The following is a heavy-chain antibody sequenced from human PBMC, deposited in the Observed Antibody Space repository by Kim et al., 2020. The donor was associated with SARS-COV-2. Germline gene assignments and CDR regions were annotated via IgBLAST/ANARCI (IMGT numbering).Heavy chain of an antibody. J-gene: IGHJ5*02. D-gene: IGHD2-2*01. V-gene: IGHV3-11*04. CDR2: ISSSGSTI. CDR1: GFTFSDYY. Sequence: GGSLRLSCAASGFTFSDYYMSWIRQAPGKGLEWVSYISSSGSTIYYADSVKGRFTISRDNAKNSLYLQMNSLRAEDTAVYYCARDLIGVGLVIINHSEWFDPWGQGTLVTVSS. CDR3: ARDLIGVGLVIINHSEWFDP.